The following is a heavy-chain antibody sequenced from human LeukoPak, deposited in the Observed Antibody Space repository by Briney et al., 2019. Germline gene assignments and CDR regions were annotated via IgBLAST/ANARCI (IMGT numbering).Heavy chain of an antibody. D-gene: IGHD1-26*01. Sequence: KPSETLSLTCAVSGGSISSGGYFWSWIRQPPGKGLEWIGYIYYSGNTNYNPSLKSRVTISVDTSKNQFSLKLSSVTAADTAVYYCARVAGARFDPWGQGTLVTVSS. CDR3: ARVAGARFDP. V-gene: IGHV4-61*08. CDR2: IYYSGNT. J-gene: IGHJ5*02. CDR1: GGSISSGGYF.